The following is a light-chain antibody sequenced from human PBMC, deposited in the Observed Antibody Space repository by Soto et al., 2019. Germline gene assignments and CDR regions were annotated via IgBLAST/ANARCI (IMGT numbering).Light chain of an antibody. J-gene: IGLJ3*02. CDR1: SGHTTYI. V-gene: IGLV4-60*02. CDR3: ETWDRDTRV. CDR2: LEGSGNY. Sequence: QSVLTQSSSASASLGSSVKLTCTLNSGHTTYIIAWHQQQPGKAPRYLMKLEGSGNYNKGSGVPDRFSGSSSGADRYLVISNLQFEDEADYYCETWDRDTRVFGRGTKLTVL.